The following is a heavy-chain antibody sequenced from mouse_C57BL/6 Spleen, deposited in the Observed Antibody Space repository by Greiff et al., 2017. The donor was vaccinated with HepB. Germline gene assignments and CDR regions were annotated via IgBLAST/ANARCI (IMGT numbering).Heavy chain of an antibody. D-gene: IGHD1-1*01. CDR2: ILPGSGST. V-gene: IGHV1-9*01. CDR3: ALEYYYGSSYVDYYAMDY. J-gene: IGHJ4*01. CDR1: GYTFTGYW. Sequence: QVQLQQSGAELMKPGASVKLSCKATGYTFTGYWIEWVKQRPGHGLEWIGEILPGSGSTNYNEKFKGKATFTADTSSNTAYMQISSLTTEDSAIYYCALEYYYGSSYVDYYAMDYWGQGTSVTVSS.